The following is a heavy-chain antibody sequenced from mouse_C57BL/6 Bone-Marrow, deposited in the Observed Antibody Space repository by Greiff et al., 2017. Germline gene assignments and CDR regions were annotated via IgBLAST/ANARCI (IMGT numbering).Heavy chain of an antibody. D-gene: IGHD1-1*01. CDR1: GYTFTDYY. CDR2: IGPGSGST. J-gene: IGHJ3*01. Sequence: VQVVESGAELVKPGASVKISCKASGYTFTDYYINWVKQRPGQGLAWIGKIGPGSGSTYYTEKFKGKATLTADKASSTAYMQLSSLTSEDSAVYFGARWPDYYGRRRIFAYWGQGTLVTVSA. V-gene: IGHV1-77*01. CDR3: ARWPDYYGRRRIFAY.